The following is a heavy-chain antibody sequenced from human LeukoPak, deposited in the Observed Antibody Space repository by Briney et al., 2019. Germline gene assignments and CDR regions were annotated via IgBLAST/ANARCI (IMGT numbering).Heavy chain of an antibody. V-gene: IGHV4-4*07. D-gene: IGHD6-13*01. CDR3: AREGSWYPSEGYNWFDP. CDR2: IYTSGST. CDR1: GGSISSYY. Sequence: SETLSLTCTVSGGSISSYYWSWIRQPAGKGLEWIGRIYTSGSTNYDPSLKSRVTMSVDTSKNQFSLKLSSVTAADTAVYYCAREGSWYPSEGYNWFDPWGQGTLVTVSS. J-gene: IGHJ5*02.